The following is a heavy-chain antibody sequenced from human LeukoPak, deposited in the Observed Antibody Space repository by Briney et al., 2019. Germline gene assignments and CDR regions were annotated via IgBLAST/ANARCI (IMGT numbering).Heavy chain of an antibody. CDR1: GGSFSGYH. CDR2: INHSGST. D-gene: IGHD5-18*01. CDR3: ARGKRGYSYGPLVY. Sequence: SETLSLTCAVYGGSFSGYHWSWIRQPPGKGLEWIGEINHSGSTNYNPSLKSRVTISVDTSKNQFSLKLSSVTAADTAVYYCARGKRGYSYGPLVYWGQGTLVTVSS. J-gene: IGHJ4*02. V-gene: IGHV4-34*01.